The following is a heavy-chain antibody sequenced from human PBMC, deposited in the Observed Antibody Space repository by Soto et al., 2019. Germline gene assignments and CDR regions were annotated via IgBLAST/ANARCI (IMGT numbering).Heavy chain of an antibody. CDR2: ISAYNGNT. V-gene: IGHV1-18*01. D-gene: IGHD3-22*01. J-gene: IGHJ4*02. CDR1: GYTFTSYG. CDR3: ARALYYYDSSGYFDY. Sequence: ASVKVSCKASGYTFTSYGISWVRQAPGQGLEWMGWISAYNGNTNYAQKLQGRVTMTTDTSTSTAYMELRSLRSDDTAVYYCARALYYYDSSGYFDYWGQGTLVTVSS.